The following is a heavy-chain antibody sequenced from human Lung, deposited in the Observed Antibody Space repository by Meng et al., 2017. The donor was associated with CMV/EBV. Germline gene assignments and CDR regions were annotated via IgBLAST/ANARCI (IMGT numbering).Heavy chain of an antibody. CDR3: ANLFGSSWESDY. Sequence: ESXKISXAASGFSFSDYSMNWVRQAPGRGLEWVSYIRRDSSAVYYADSVKGRFTISRDNAKNSLYLQMNSLRAEDTAVYYCANLFGSSWESDYWGQGTXVTVYS. CDR1: GFSFSDYS. J-gene: IGHJ4*02. D-gene: IGHD6-13*01. V-gene: IGHV3-48*04. CDR2: IRRDSSAV.